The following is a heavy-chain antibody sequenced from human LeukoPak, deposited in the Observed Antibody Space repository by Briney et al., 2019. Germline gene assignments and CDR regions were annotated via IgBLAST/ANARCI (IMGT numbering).Heavy chain of an antibody. V-gene: IGHV4-59*01. J-gene: IGHJ4*02. CDR1: GGSISSYY. CDR3: ARGSVVVPAAMVY. D-gene: IGHD2-2*01. CDR2: IYYSGST. Sequence: PSETLSLTCTVSGGSISSYYWSWIRQPPGKVLEWIGYIYYSGSTNYNPSLKSRVTISVDTSKNQFSLKLSSVTAADTAVYYCARGSVVVPAAMVYWGQGTLVTVSS.